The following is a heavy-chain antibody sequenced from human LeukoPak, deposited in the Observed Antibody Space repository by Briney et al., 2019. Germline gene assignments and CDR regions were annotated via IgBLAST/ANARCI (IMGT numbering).Heavy chain of an antibody. V-gene: IGHV3-48*03. J-gene: IGHJ5*02. CDR2: ISSSGSTI. CDR1: GFTFSSYW. CDR3: ARVAGLLWFGEPFDP. D-gene: IGHD3-10*01. Sequence: GGSLRLSCAGSGFTFSSYWMTWVRQAPGKGLEWVSYISSSGSTIYYADSVKGRFTISRDNAKNSLYLQMNSLRAEDTAVYYCARVAGLLWFGEPFDPWGQGTLVTVSS.